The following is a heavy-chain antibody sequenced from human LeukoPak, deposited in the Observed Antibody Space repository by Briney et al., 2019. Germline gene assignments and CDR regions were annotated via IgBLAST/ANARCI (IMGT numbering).Heavy chain of an antibody. CDR1: GYTFTGYY. J-gene: IGHJ4*02. D-gene: IGHD4-23*01. Sequence: ASVKVSRKASGYTFTGYYIHWMRQAPGQGLEWLGWINPKSGGTNYAEKFQGRVTVTRDTSLTTAYMELSRLRSDDTAMYYCARAFDSGGNPFDNWGQGTLLTVSS. CDR2: INPKSGGT. CDR3: ARAFDSGGNPFDN. V-gene: IGHV1-2*02.